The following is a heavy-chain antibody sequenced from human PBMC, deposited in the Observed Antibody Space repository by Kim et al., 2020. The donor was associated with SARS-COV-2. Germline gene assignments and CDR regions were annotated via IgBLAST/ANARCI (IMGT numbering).Heavy chain of an antibody. Sequence: GGSLRLSCAASGFTFSSYWMSWVRQAPGKGLEWVANIKQDGSEKYYVDSVKGRFTISRDNAKNSLYLQMNSLRAEDTAVYYCARDSPIFLEWFPLYYFDYWGQGTLVTVSS. V-gene: IGHV3-7*01. D-gene: IGHD3-3*01. CDR2: IKQDGSEK. J-gene: IGHJ4*02. CDR1: GFTFSSYW. CDR3: ARDSPIFLEWFPLYYFDY.